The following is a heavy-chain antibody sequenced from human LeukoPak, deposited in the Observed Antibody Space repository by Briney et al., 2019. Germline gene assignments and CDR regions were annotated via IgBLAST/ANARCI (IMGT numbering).Heavy chain of an antibody. CDR1: GGTFSSYA. V-gene: IGHV1-69*04. Sequence: ASVKVSCKASGGTFSSYAISWVRQAPGQGLEWMGRIIPILGIANYAQKSQGRVTITADKSTSTAYMELSSLRSEDTAVYYCAREGGTTVTPFDYWGQGTLVTVSS. J-gene: IGHJ4*02. CDR3: AREGGTTVTPFDY. D-gene: IGHD4-17*01. CDR2: IIPILGIA.